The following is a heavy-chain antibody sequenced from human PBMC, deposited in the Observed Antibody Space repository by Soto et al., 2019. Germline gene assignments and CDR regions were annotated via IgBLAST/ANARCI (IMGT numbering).Heavy chain of an antibody. D-gene: IGHD3-9*01. CDR3: ARVIKYYDILTGYYTPGAFAI. CDR2: ISAYNGNT. J-gene: IGHJ3*02. Sequence: ASVKVSCKASGYTFTSYGISWVRQAPGQGLEWMGWISAYNGNTNYAQKLQGRVTMTTDTSTSTAYMELRSLRSDDTAVYYCARVIKYYDILTGYYTPGAFAIWGQGTMVPVSS. CDR1: GYTFTSYG. V-gene: IGHV1-18*01.